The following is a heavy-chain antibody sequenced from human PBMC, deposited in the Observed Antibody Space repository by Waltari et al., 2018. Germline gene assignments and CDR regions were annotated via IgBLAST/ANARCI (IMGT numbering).Heavy chain of an antibody. CDR1: GDSISTYY. D-gene: IGHD2-2*01. Sequence: QVQLHESGPGLVKPSETLSLTCTVSGDSISTYYWSWIRQPAGKGLEWIGRIYSSGSTNYNPSLKSRVTMSVDTSKNQFSLKLSSVTAADTAVYYCARERRYCSSSTCYVSNLDVWGKGTTVTVSS. J-gene: IGHJ6*04. CDR2: IYSSGST. CDR3: ARERRYCSSSTCYVSNLDV. V-gene: IGHV4-4*07.